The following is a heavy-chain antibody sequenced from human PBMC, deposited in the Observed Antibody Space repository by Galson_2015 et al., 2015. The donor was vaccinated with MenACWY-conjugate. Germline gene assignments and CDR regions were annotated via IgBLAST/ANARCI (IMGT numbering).Heavy chain of an antibody. CDR2: IYYSGST. J-gene: IGHJ6*02. Sequence: SETLSLTCTVSGGSISSYYWSWIRQPPGKGLEWIGYIYYSGSTKYNPSLKSRVTISVDTSKNQFSLKLSSVTAADTAVYYCARGGGYCSGGSCYPPADGMDVWGQGTTVTVSS. V-gene: IGHV4-59*01. CDR3: ARGGGYCSGGSCYPPADGMDV. CDR1: GGSISSYY. D-gene: IGHD2-15*01.